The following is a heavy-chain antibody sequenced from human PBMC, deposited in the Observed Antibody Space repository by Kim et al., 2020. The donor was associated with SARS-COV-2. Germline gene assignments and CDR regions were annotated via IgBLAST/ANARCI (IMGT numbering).Heavy chain of an antibody. CDR1: GFTFSSYG. D-gene: IGHD2-2*01. CDR2: ISYDGSNK. Sequence: GGSLRLSCAASGFTFSSYGMHWVRQAPGKGREWVAVISYDGSNKYYADSVKGRFTISRDNSKNTLYLQMNSLRAEDTAVYYCAKLLSTDVSSTSCLDYWGQGTLVTVSS. V-gene: IGHV3-30*18. J-gene: IGHJ4*02. CDR3: AKLLSTDVSSTSCLDY.